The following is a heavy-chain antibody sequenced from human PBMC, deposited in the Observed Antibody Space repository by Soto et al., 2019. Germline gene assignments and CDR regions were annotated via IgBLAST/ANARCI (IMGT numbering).Heavy chain of an antibody. Sequence: EVQLVESGGGLVQPGGSLRLSCAASGFTFSRAWMNWVRQAPGKGLEWVAGIKEDGSEKYYVDIVKGRFTISRDNVENSLYLQMYSLRGEDSAVYFCARDRGYSSYDYWGLGTLVTVSS. J-gene: IGHJ4*02. V-gene: IGHV3-7*01. CDR1: GFTFSRAW. CDR2: IKEDGSEK. D-gene: IGHD5-18*01. CDR3: ARDRGYSSYDY.